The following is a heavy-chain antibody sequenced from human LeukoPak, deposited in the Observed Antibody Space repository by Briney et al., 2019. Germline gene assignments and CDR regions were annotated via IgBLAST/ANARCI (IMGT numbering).Heavy chain of an antibody. V-gene: IGHV3-66*01. CDR2: IYAGDST. CDR3: ASDHRNLDAFDI. Sequence: PGGSLRLSCAASGFSVSRQSMNWVRQAPGKGLEWVSVIYAGDSTYYADSVKGRFTISSDKSKNTVYLQMSSLRDDDTAVYYCASDHRNLDAFDIWGQGTIVTVSS. J-gene: IGHJ3*02. D-gene: IGHD1-14*01. CDR1: GFSVSRQS.